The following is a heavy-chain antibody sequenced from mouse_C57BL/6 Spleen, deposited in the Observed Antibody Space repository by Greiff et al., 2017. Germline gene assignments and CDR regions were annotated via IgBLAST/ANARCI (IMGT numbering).Heavy chain of an antibody. CDR3: ARDIHYAMDY. J-gene: IGHJ4*01. CDR2: ISSGSSTI. V-gene: IGHV5-17*01. CDR1: GFTFSDYG. Sequence: EVKLVESGGGLVKPGGSLKLSCAASGFTFSDYGMHWVRQAPEKGLEWVAYISSGSSTIYYADTVKGRFTISRGNAKNTLFLQMTSLRSEDTAMYYCARDIHYAMDYWGQGTSVTVSS.